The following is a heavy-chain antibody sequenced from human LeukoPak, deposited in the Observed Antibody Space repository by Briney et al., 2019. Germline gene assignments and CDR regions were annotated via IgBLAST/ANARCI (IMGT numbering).Heavy chain of an antibody. D-gene: IGHD2-2*01. J-gene: IGHJ5*02. CDR3: ARTHYCSSTSCYADWFDP. V-gene: IGHV4-34*01. CDR2: INHSGST. Sequence: KPSETLSRTCAVYGGSFSGYYWSWIRQPPGKGLEWIGEINHSGSTNYNPSLKSRVTISVDTSKNQFSLKLSSVTAADTAVYYCARTHYCSSTSCYADWFDPWGQGTLVTVS. CDR1: GGSFSGYY.